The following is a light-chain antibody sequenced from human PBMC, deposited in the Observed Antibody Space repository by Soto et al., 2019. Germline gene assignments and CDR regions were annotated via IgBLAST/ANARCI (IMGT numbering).Light chain of an antibody. J-gene: IGKJ2*01. CDR1: QSVSSSF. CDR3: QQYDRPPRT. V-gene: IGKV3-20*01. Sequence: EIVLTQSPGTLSLSPGERATLSCRAGQSVSSSFLAWFQQKPGQAPRLLIYGASSRATGIPDRFSGSGSGTDFTLTISRLEPEDFAVYYCQQYDRPPRTFGQGTKLEIK. CDR2: GAS.